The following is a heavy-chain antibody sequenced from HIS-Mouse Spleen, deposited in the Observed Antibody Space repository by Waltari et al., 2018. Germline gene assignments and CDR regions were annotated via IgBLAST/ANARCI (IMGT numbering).Heavy chain of an antibody. CDR2: IWYDGSNK. CDR3: AKGGLMVYAIGDF. V-gene: IGHV3-33*03. J-gene: IGHJ4*02. D-gene: IGHD2-8*01. CDR1: GFTFSSYG. Sequence: QVQLVESGGGVVQPGRSLRLSCAASGFTFSSYGMHWVRQAPGKGVEGVAVIWYDGSNKYYADSVKGRFTISRDKSKNTLYLQMNSLRAEDTAVYYCAKGGLMVYAIGDFWGQGTXXXVSS.